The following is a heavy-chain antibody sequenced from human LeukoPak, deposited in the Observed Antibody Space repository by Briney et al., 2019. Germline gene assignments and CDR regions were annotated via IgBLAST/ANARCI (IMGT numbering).Heavy chain of an antibody. D-gene: IGHD3-16*01. CDR3: ARHGVTGGYVNWFDP. CDR1: GYSFTSYW. V-gene: IGHV5-51*01. Sequence: GESLKISCKGSGYSFTSYWIGWVRQMPGKGLEWMGIIYPGDSDTRYSPSFQGQVTISADKSISTAYLQWSSLKASDTAMYYCARHGVTGGYVNWFDPWGQGTLVTVSS. J-gene: IGHJ5*02. CDR2: IYPGDSDT.